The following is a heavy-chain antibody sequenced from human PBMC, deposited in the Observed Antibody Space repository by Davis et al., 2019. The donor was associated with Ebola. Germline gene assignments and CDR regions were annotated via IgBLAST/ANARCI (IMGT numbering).Heavy chain of an antibody. J-gene: IGHJ6*02. V-gene: IGHV1-18*04. Sequence: ASVKVSCKASGYTFTNYVVSWVRQAPGQGLEWMGRISSNNGNTDYAQKFQGRVTMTTDTSTTTAYMELRSLRSDDTATYYCARDGYCLSSGCYGYGMDVWGQGTTVTVSS. D-gene: IGHD3-22*01. CDR1: GYTFTNYV. CDR2: ISSNNGNT. CDR3: ARDGYCLSSGCYGYGMDV.